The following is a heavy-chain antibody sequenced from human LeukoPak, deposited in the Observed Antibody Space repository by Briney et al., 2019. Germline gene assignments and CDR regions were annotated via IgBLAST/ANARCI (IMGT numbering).Heavy chain of an antibody. V-gene: IGHV3-23*01. D-gene: IGHD3-10*01. CDR2: ISYSGGNT. Sequence: GGSLRLSCAASGFTFSSYAMTWGRQAPGQGLEWVSVISYSGGNTYYADSVKGRFTISRDNSKNTLYLQMNSLRAEDTAAYYCAKDQGSAKVYYFDYWGQGTLVTVSS. J-gene: IGHJ4*02. CDR1: GFTFSSYA. CDR3: AKDQGSAKVYYFDY.